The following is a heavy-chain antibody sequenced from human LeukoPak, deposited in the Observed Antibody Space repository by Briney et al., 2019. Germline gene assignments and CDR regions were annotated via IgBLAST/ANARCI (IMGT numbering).Heavy chain of an antibody. D-gene: IGHD6-13*01. V-gene: IGHV1-8*01. CDR3: AILPDGIAAAGTLGNWFDP. J-gene: IGHJ5*02. CDR1: GYTFTSYD. CDR2: MNPNSGNT. Sequence: ASVKVSCKASGYTFTSYDINWVRQATGQGLEWMGWMNPNSGNTGYAQKFQGRVTMTRNTSISTAYMELSSLRSEDTAVYYCAILPDGIAAAGTLGNWFDPWGQGTLVTVSS.